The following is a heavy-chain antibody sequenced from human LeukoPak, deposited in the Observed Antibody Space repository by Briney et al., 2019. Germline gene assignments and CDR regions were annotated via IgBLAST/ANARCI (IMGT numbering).Heavy chain of an antibody. D-gene: IGHD3-16*02. CDR3: ARDPFYDTVGGSYRPLDY. V-gene: IGHV1-18*01. CDR2: ISAYNGNT. CDR1: GYTFTSYG. Sequence: ASVKVSCKASGYTFTSYGISWVRQAPGQGLEWMGWISAYNGNTNYAQKLQGRVTMTTDTSTSTAYMELRSLRSDDTAMYYCARDPFYDTVGGSYRPLDYWGQGTPITVSS. J-gene: IGHJ4*02.